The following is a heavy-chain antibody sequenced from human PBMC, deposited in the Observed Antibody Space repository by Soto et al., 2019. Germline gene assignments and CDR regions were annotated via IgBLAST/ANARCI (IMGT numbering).Heavy chain of an antibody. J-gene: IGHJ4*02. Sequence: SVKVSCKASGFTFFTSAVQWVRQARGQRLEWIGWIVVGSGNTNYAQKFQERVTVTRDMSTNTAYMELSSLRSEDTAVYYCAADPYCGGDCYFDYWGQGIMVT. CDR2: IVVGSGNT. V-gene: IGHV1-58*01. CDR1: GFTFFTSA. CDR3: AADPYCGGDCYFDY. D-gene: IGHD2-21*02.